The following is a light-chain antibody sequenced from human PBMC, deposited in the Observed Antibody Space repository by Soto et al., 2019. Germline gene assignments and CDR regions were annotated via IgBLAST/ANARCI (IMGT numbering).Light chain of an antibody. CDR2: ASS. Sequence: DIQLTQSPSFLSASVGDRVTISCRASQGISCYLAWYQQTPGKAPKLLIYASSTLQSGVPSRFSGSGSGTEFTLTVGSLQPEDFATYHCQQLNTFPVTFGQGTRLAI. V-gene: IGKV1-9*01. CDR3: QQLNTFPVT. CDR1: QGISCY. J-gene: IGKJ5*01.